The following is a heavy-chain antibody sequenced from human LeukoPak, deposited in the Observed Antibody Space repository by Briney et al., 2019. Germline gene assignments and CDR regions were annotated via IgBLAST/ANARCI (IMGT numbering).Heavy chain of an antibody. CDR3: ARGEGREAGTAGDY. D-gene: IGHD6-19*01. J-gene: IGHJ4*02. CDR1: GGSISSYY. V-gene: IGHV4-59*01. CDR2: IYYSGST. Sequence: SETLSLTCTVSGGSISSYYWSWIRQPPGKGLEWIGYIYYSGSTSYNPSLKSRVTISVDTSKNQFSLKLSSVTAADTAVYYCARGEGREAGTAGDYWGQGTLVTVSS.